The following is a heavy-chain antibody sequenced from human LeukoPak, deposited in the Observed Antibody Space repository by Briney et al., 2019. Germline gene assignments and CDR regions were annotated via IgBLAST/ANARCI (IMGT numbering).Heavy chain of an antibody. J-gene: IGHJ5*02. Sequence: PGGSLRLSCAASGFTFSSYSMNWVRQAPGKGLEWVSYISSSSSTIYYADSVKGRFTISRDNAKNSLYLQMNSLRAEDTAVYYCARVSYCTNGVCYTDENWFDPWGQGTLVTVSP. CDR3: ARVSYCTNGVCYTDENWFDP. CDR2: ISSSSSTI. D-gene: IGHD2-8*01. V-gene: IGHV3-48*01. CDR1: GFTFSSYS.